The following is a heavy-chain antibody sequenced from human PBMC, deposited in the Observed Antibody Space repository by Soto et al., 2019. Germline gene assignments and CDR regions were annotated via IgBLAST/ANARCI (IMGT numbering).Heavy chain of an antibody. V-gene: IGHV1-69*01. CDR3: XXXXXXXXXXXXXXX. Sequence: QVQLVQSGAEVKKPGSSVKVSCKASGGTFSXYAXXXXXXXXXXXXXWMGGIIPIFGTANYAQKFQGRVTITADESTSTAXXELXXXXXXXXXXXXXXXXXXXXXXXXXXXXWGQGTLVTVSP. CDR1: GGTFSXYA. CDR2: IIPIFGTA. J-gene: IGHJ4*02.